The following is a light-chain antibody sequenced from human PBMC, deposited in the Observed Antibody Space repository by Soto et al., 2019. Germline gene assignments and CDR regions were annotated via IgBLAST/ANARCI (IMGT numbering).Light chain of an antibody. CDR2: KAS. V-gene: IGKV1-5*03. CDR1: QRISAW. Sequence: DVQMTQSPSTLSASVGDRVTITCRASQRISAWLAWYQQKPGKAPNLLIYKASTLESGVPSRFSGSGSGTEFTLTISSLQPDDFATYYCHQYNSYSSITFGQGTRLEIK. J-gene: IGKJ5*01. CDR3: HQYNSYSSIT.